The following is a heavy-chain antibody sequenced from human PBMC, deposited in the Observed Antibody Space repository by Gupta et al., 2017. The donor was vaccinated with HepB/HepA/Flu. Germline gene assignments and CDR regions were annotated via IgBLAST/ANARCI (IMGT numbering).Heavy chain of an antibody. CDR1: GFNFDGYA. Sequence: EVQLVESGGGLVQPGRSLRLSCAASGFNFDGYAMHWVRQAPGKGLEWISGIIWNSGRVGYADSVRGRFTISRDNAKNSLYLQMNSLRADDTALYYCAKATTMGDVGYDSGMDVWGQGTTVTVSS. V-gene: IGHV3-9*01. D-gene: IGHD3-10*01. J-gene: IGHJ6*02. CDR3: AKATTMGDVGYDSGMDV. CDR2: IIWNSGRV.